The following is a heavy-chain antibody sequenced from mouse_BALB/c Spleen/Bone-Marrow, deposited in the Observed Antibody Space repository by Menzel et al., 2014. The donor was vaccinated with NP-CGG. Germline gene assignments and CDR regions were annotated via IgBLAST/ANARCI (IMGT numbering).Heavy chain of an antibody. CDR2: IHYSGST. V-gene: IGHV3-1*02. Sequence: EVKLMESGPDLVKPSQSLSLTCTVTGYSITSGHSWHWIRQFPGNKLEWMGYIHYSGSTNYNPSLKSRISITRDTSKNQFFLQLNSVTTEDTATYYCARFNCGPWFAYWGQGTLITVSA. CDR1: GYSITSGHS. J-gene: IGHJ3*01. D-gene: IGHD4-1*02. CDR3: ARFNCGPWFAY.